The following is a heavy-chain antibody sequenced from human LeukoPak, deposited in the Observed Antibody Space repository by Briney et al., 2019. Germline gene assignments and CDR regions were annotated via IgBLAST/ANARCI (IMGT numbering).Heavy chain of an antibody. Sequence: SETLSLTCAVYGGSSSGYYWSWIRQPPGKGLEWIGEINHSGSTNYNPSLKSRVTISVDTSKNQFSLKLSSVTAADTAVYYCARGGDSSGYYHTEDFDYWGQGTLVTVSS. V-gene: IGHV4-34*01. CDR3: ARGGDSSGYYHTEDFDY. J-gene: IGHJ4*02. CDR2: INHSGST. D-gene: IGHD3-22*01. CDR1: GGSSSGYY.